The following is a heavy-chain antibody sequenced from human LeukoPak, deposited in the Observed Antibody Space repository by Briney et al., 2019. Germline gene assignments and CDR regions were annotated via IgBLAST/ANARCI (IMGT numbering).Heavy chain of an antibody. CDR1: GFTFSSYE. V-gene: IGHV3-48*03. CDR2: ISSSGSTI. J-gene: IGHJ6*03. D-gene: IGHD2-2*01. CDR3: ARVKNQLLLEEGYMDV. Sequence: GGSLRLSCAASGFTFSSYEMNWVRKAPGEGLEWVSYISSSGSTIYYAHSVKGRFTISRDKAKNSLYLQMNSLRAEDTAVYYCARVKNQLLLEEGYMDVWGKGTTVTISS.